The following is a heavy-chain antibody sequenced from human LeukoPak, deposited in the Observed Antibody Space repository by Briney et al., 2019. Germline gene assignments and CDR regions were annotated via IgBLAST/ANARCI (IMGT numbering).Heavy chain of an antibody. CDR2: INAGNGNT. CDR1: GYTFTSYA. Sequence: ASVKVSCKASGYTFTSYAMHWVRQAPGQRLEWMGWINAGNGNTKYSQKFQGRVTITRDTSASTAYMELSSLRSEDTAVYYCARGLSYYYGSGSYSYWGQGTLVTVSS. D-gene: IGHD3-10*01. V-gene: IGHV1-3*01. CDR3: ARGLSYYYGSGSYSY. J-gene: IGHJ4*02.